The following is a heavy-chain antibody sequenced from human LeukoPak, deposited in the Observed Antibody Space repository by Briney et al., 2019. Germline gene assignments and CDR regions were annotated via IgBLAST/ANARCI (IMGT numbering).Heavy chain of an antibody. CDR1: GTSISSGAYS. J-gene: IGHJ4*02. V-gene: IGHV4-31*03. Sequence: SETLSLTCTVSGTSISSGAYSWSWVRQHPGKGLEWIAYIYYGGNTYYNPSLKRRVTISVDTSKNQFSLKLSSVTAADTAVYYCARTITIFGALGYFDYWGQGTLVTVSS. CDR2: IYYGGNT. CDR3: ARTITIFGALGYFDY. D-gene: IGHD3-3*01.